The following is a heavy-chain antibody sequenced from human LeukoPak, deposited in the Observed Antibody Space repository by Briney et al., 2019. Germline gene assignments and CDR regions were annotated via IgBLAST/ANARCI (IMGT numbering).Heavy chain of an antibody. Sequence: PGGSLGLSCAASGFTFSSYAMSWVRQAPGKGLEWVSAISGSGGSTYYADSVKGRFTISRDNSKNTLYLQMNSLRAEDTAVYYCAKRSSMVRGVISQPYYFDYWGQGTLVTVSS. CDR1: GFTFSSYA. J-gene: IGHJ4*02. CDR2: ISGSGGST. D-gene: IGHD3-10*01. CDR3: AKRSSMVRGVISQPYYFDY. V-gene: IGHV3-23*01.